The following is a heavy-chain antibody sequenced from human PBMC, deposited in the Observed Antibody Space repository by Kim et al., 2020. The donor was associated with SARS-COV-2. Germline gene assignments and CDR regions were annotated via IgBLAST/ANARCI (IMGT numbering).Heavy chain of an antibody. CDR1: GGTFSSYT. V-gene: IGHV1-69*02. CDR2: IIPILGIA. D-gene: IGHD5-12*01. Sequence: SVKVSCKASGGTFSSYTISWVRQAPGQGLEWMGRIIPILGIANYAQKFQGRVTITADKSTSTAYMELSSLRSEDTAVYYCASRRRDGYNWGLDYWGQGTLVTVSS. J-gene: IGHJ4*02. CDR3: ASRRRDGYNWGLDY.